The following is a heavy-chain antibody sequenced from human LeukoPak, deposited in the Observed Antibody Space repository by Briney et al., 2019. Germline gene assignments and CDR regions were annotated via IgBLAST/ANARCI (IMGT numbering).Heavy chain of an antibody. CDR3: ARDGGSGYSYGIGNYYYYYMDV. J-gene: IGHJ6*03. Sequence: ASVKVSCKASGYTFTSYAMHWVRQAPGQRLEWMGWSNAGNGNTKYSQEFQGRVTITRDTSASTAYMEPSSLRSEDMAVYYCARDGGSGYSYGIGNYYYYYMDVWGKGTTVTVSS. CDR2: SNAGNGNT. V-gene: IGHV1-3*02. D-gene: IGHD5-18*01. CDR1: GYTFTSYA.